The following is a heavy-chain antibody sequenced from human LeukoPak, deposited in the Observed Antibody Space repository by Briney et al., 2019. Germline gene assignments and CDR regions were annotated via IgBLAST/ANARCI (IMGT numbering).Heavy chain of an antibody. CDR2: ISGSGGST. Sequence: GGSLRLSCAASGFTVSSNYMSWVRQAPGKGLEWVSAISGSGGSTYYADSVKGRVTISRDNSKNTLYLQMNSLRAEDTAVYYCAKVGSIAARSGYFDYWGQGTLVTVSS. J-gene: IGHJ4*02. CDR1: GFTVSSNY. V-gene: IGHV3-23*01. D-gene: IGHD6-6*01. CDR3: AKVGSIAARSGYFDY.